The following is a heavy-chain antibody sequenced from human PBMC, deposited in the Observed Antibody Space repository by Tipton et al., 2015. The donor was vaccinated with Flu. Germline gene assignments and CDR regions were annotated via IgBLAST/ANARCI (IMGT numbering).Heavy chain of an antibody. V-gene: IGHV4-61*02. Sequence: TLFLTCTVSGDSISRGSYYYNWIRQPAGEGLEWIGRVYTNTNTNYKASLKSRVTISIDRSKNQFSLNLSSVTAADTAVYYCARDQGPLNWFDPWGQGTLVTVSS. J-gene: IGHJ5*02. CDR2: VYTNTNT. CDR3: ARDQGPLNWFDP. CDR1: GDSISRGSYY.